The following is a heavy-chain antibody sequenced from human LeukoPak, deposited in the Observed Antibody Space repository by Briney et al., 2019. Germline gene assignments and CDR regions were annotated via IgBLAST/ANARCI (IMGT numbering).Heavy chain of an antibody. V-gene: IGHV5-51*01. Sequence: GESLKISCKGSGYSFTSYWIGWVRQMPGKGLEWMGITYPGDSDTRYSPSFQGQVTISADKSISTAYLQWSSLKASDTAMYYCARSGGPFFGVAEHANYYYYYMDVWGKGTTVTVSS. J-gene: IGHJ6*03. CDR1: GYSFTSYW. D-gene: IGHD3-3*01. CDR3: ARSGGPFFGVAEHANYYYYYMDV. CDR2: TYPGDSDT.